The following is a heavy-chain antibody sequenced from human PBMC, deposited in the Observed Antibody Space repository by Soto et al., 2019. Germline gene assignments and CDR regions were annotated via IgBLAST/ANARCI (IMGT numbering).Heavy chain of an antibody. CDR3: ARRFGYFDY. CDR1: GGSISSSSYY. CDR2: IYYSGST. V-gene: IGHV4-39*01. Sequence: SETLSLTCTVSGGSISSSSYYWGWIRQPPGKGLEWIGSIYYSGSTYYNPSLKSRVTISVDTSKNQFSLKLSSVTAADTAVYYCARRFGYFDYWGQGTLVTVSS. J-gene: IGHJ4*02. D-gene: IGHD3-16*01.